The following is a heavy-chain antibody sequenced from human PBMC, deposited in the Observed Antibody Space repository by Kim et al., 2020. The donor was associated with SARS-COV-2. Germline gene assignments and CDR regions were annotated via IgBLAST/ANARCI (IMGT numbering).Heavy chain of an antibody. CDR1: GFTFSSYG. Sequence: GGSLRLSCAASGFTFSSYGMHWVRQAPGKGLEWVAVISYDGSNKYYADSVKGRFTISRDNSKNTLYLQMNSLRAEDTAVYYCAKGPDYWGQGTLVTVSS. CDR2: ISYDGSNK. CDR3: AKGPDY. J-gene: IGHJ4*02. V-gene: IGHV3-30*18.